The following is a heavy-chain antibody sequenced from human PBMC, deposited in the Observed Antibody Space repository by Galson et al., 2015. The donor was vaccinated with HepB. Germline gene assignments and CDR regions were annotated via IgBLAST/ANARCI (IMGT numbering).Heavy chain of an antibody. CDR3: ASNTGDTDYYYYYGMDV. CDR2: IYSGGST. Sequence: SLRLSCAASGFTVSSNYMSWVRQAPGKGLEWVSVIYSGGSTYYADSVKGRFTISRDNSKNTLYLQMNSLRAEDTAVYYCASNTGDTDYYYYYGMDVWGQGTTVTVSS. J-gene: IGHJ6*02. V-gene: IGHV3-66*01. CDR1: GFTVSSNY. D-gene: IGHD3-10*01.